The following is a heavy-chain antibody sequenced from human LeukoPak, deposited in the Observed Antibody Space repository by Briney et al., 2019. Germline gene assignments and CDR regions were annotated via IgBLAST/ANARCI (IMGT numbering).Heavy chain of an antibody. CDR1: GYTFTSYG. Sequence: ASVKVSCKASGYTFTSYGISWVRQAPGQGLEWMGWISAYNGNTNYAQKLQGRVTLTRDMSTSTVYMEVSSLRSEDTAVYYCARDLRFGELSFLPFDYWGQGTLVTVSS. CDR2: ISAYNGNT. J-gene: IGHJ4*02. CDR3: ARDLRFGELSFLPFDY. V-gene: IGHV1-18*01. D-gene: IGHD3-10*01.